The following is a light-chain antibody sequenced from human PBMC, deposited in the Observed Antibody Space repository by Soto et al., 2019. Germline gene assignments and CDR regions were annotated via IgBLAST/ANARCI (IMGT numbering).Light chain of an antibody. CDR3: KQYDMSSWT. CDR2: GAS. CDR1: QSVSSSY. V-gene: IGKV3-20*01. Sequence: EILLTQSPGTLSLSPGERASLSCRASQSVSSSYLAWYQQKPGQAHRLLIYGASIRATGIQDRFSGSGSGTDFTLTIRRLEPEDFAVYYCKQYDMSSWTFGQGTKV. J-gene: IGKJ1*01.